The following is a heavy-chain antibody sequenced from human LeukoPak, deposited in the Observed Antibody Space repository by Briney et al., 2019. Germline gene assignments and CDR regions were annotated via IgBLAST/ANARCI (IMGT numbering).Heavy chain of an antibody. CDR2: ISGSGSGGST. Sequence: PGGSLRLSCAASGFTFSSSAMSWVRQAPGKGLEWVSNISGSGSGGSTYYADSVKGRFTISRDNSKNTLYLQMNSLRAEDTAVYYCARDWYHAIDYWGQGALVTVSS. CDR3: ARDWYHAIDY. V-gene: IGHV3-23*01. D-gene: IGHD2-2*01. CDR1: GFTFSSSA. J-gene: IGHJ4*02.